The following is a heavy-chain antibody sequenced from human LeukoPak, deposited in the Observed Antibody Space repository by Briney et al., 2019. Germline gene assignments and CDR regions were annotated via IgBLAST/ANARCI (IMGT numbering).Heavy chain of an antibody. CDR1: GDPISSGDYY. Sequence: SETLSLPCTVFGDPISSGDYYWSWIRQPAGKGLEWIGRISRSGRTIYNPSLESRVTLSVDKSKNQLSRKLGSVTAAGTAVYFCARGPYSYDSSGAFDIGGQGTMVTVSS. V-gene: IGHV4-61*02. CDR2: ISRSGRT. CDR3: ARGPYSYDSSGAFDI. D-gene: IGHD3-22*01. J-gene: IGHJ3*02.